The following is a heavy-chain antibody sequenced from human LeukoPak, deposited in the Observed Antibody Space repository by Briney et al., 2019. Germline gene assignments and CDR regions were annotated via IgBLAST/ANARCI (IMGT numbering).Heavy chain of an antibody. CDR3: ARDRFIGYCSSTSCYPFDY. CDR1: GCTFTSYG. Sequence: ASVKVSCKASGCTFTSYGISWVRQAPGQGLEWMGWISAYNGNTNYAQKLQGRVTMTTDTSTSTAYMELRSLRSDDTAVYHCARDRFIGYCSSTSCYPFDYWGQGTLVTVSS. D-gene: IGHD2-2*01. J-gene: IGHJ4*02. V-gene: IGHV1-18*01. CDR2: ISAYNGNT.